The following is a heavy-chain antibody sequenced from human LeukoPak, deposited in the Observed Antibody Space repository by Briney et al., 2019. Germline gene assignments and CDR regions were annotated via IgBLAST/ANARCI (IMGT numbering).Heavy chain of an antibody. CDR3: AKGLKGLKFDY. CDR1: GFTFDDYA. J-gene: IGHJ4*02. D-gene: IGHD6-19*01. Sequence: GGSLRLPCTASGFTFDDYAMHWVRQALGKGLEWVSGISWNSGSIGYADSVKGRFTISRDNAKNSLYLQMNSLRAEDTALYYCAKGLKGLKFDYWGQATLGTVSS. CDR2: ISWNSGSI. V-gene: IGHV3-9*01.